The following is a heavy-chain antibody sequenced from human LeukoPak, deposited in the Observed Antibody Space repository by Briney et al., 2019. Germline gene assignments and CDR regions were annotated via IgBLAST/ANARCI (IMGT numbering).Heavy chain of an antibody. Sequence: ASVKVSCKASGYTFTGYYMHWVRQAPGQGLEWMGWINPNSGGTNYAQKFQGRVTMTRDTSISTAYMELSRLRSDDTAVYYCAREYYYGSGSQVPLGSNYYGMDVWGQGTTVTVSS. CDR3: AREYYYGSGSQVPLGSNYYGMDV. D-gene: IGHD3-10*01. CDR1: GYTFTGYY. J-gene: IGHJ6*02. V-gene: IGHV1-2*02. CDR2: INPNSGGT.